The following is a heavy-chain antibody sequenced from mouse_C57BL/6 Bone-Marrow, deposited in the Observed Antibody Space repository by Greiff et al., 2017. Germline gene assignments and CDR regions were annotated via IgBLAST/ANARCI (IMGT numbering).Heavy chain of an antibody. J-gene: IGHJ4*01. Sequence: EVQLVESGPGLVKPSQSLSLTCSVTGYSITSGYYWNWIRQFPGNKLEWMGYISYDGSNNYNPSLKNRISITRDTSKNRFFLKLNSVTTEDTATYYCARMVYYYGSSYVDYAMDYWGQGTSVTVSS. V-gene: IGHV3-6*01. CDR2: ISYDGSN. CDR3: ARMVYYYGSSYVDYAMDY. D-gene: IGHD1-1*01. CDR1: GYSITSGYY.